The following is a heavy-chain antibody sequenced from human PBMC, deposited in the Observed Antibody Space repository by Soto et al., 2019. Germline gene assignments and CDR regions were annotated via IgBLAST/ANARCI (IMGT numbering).Heavy chain of an antibody. V-gene: IGHV3-23*01. CDR2: ITDSGGRT. Sequence: GSLRLSCAASRFTFSNYAMSWVRQAPGKGLEWVSTITDSGGRTYYAYSVKGRCNISRDNSKNTLYLQLNSLRAEDTAVYYCAKGRGYTYGYPFDYWGQGTLVTVSS. J-gene: IGHJ4*02. D-gene: IGHD5-18*01. CDR1: RFTFSNYA. CDR3: AKGRGYTYGYPFDY.